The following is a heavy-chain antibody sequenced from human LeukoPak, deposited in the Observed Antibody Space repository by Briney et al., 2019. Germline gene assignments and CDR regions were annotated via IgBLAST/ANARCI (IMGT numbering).Heavy chain of an antibody. J-gene: IGHJ2*01. V-gene: IGHV4-59*01. CDR1: GGSISSYY. Sequence: SETLSLTCTVSGGSISSYYWSWIRQPPGKGLEWIGYIYYSGSTNYNPSLKSRVTISVDTSKNQFSLKLSSVTAADTAVYYCARFEGYGDQSVWYFDLWGRGTLVTVSS. CDR2: IYYSGST. D-gene: IGHD4-17*01. CDR3: ARFEGYGDQSVWYFDL.